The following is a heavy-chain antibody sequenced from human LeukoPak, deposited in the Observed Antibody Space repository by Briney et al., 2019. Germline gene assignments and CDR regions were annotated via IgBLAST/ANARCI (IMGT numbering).Heavy chain of an antibody. J-gene: IGHJ4*02. Sequence: ASVKVSCKASGGTFSSYAISWVRQAPGQGLEWMGWINPNSGGTNYAQKFQGRVTMTRDTSISTAYMELSRLRSDDTAVYYCALMLERRRGSYYNYWGQGTLVTVSS. CDR1: GGTFSSYA. D-gene: IGHD1-26*01. CDR3: ALMLERRRGSYYNY. CDR2: INPNSGGT. V-gene: IGHV1-2*02.